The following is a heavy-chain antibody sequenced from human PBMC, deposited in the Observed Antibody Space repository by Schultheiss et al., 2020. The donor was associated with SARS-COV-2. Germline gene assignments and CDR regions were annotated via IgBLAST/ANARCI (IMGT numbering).Heavy chain of an antibody. CDR3: ARGRSSSAPHYGMDV. D-gene: IGHD6-6*01. V-gene: IGHV4-39*07. J-gene: IGHJ6*02. CDR1: GGSISSGSYY. Sequence: SETLSLTCTVSGGSISSGSYYWSWIRQPAGKGLEWIGSIYYSGSTYYNPSLKSRVTISVDTSKNQFSLKLSSVTAADTAVYYCARGRSSSAPHYGMDVWGQGTTVTVSS. CDR2: IYYSGST.